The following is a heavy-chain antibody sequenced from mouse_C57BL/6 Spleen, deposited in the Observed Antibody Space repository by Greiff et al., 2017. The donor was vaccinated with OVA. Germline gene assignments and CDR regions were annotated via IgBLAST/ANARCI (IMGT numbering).Heavy chain of an antibody. V-gene: IGHV1-80*01. Sequence: QVQLKESGAELVKPGASVKISCKASGYAFSSYWMNWVKQRPGKGLEWIGQIYPGDGDTNYNGKFKGKATLTADKSSSTAYMQLSRLTSEDSAVYFCARGVITTYFDYWGQGTTLTVSS. CDR1: GYAFSSYW. D-gene: IGHD1-1*01. J-gene: IGHJ2*01. CDR3: ARGVITTYFDY. CDR2: IYPGDGDT.